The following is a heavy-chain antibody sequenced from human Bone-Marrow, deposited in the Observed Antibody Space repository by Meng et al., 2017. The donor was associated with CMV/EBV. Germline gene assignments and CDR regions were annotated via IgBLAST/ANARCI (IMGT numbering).Heavy chain of an antibody. CDR3: ARSGGYSYGSVKFGGTKD. CDR2: INHSGST. V-gene: IGHV4-34*01. CDR1: GGSFSGYY. J-gene: IGHJ4*02. D-gene: IGHD5-18*01. Sequence: SETLSLTCAVYGGSFSGYYWSWIRQPPGKGLEWIGEINHSGSTNYNPSLKSRVTISVDTSKNQFSLKLSSVTAADTAVYYCARSGGYSYGSVKFGGTKDWGQGTLVTVSS.